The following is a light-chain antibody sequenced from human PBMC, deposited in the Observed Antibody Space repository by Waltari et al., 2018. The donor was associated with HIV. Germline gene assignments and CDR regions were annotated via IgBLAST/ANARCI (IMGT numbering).Light chain of an antibody. CDR3: QQSDNLPLT. J-gene: IGKJ4*01. V-gene: IGKV1-33*01. Sequence: DIQMTQSPSSLSASLGDRVIITCQASQGITNYLNWYQQKPGKAPKLLIYRASSLERGVPSRFSGSGSGTYSTFTISSLQHEDIATYYCQQSDNLPLTFGGGTRVEIK. CDR1: QGITNY. CDR2: RAS.